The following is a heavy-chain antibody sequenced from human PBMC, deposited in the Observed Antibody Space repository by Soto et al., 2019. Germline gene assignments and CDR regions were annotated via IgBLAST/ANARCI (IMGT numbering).Heavy chain of an antibody. V-gene: IGHV4-59*01. J-gene: IGHJ4*02. CDR1: GDSISSYY. CDR2: IYYSGST. D-gene: IGHD4-17*01. Sequence: CTVSGDSISSYYWSWILQPPGKGLEWIGYIYYSGSTNYNPSLKSRVTISVDTSKSQFSLKLRSVTAADPAVYYCARSNGDYGDYWSQGILVTVSS. CDR3: ARSNGDYGDY.